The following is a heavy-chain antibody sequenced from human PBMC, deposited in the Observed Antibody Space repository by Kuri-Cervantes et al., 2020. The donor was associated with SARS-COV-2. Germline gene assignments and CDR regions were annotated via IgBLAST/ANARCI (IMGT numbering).Heavy chain of an antibody. Sequence: APVKVSCKASGYTFTNYGISWVRQAPGQGLEWMGWSSGYNGNTNYAQKVQGRVTMTADISTSTAYTGLRRLRSDDTAVYYCARSRHCSSTSCYGGYYMAVWGKGNAV. V-gene: IGHV1-18*04. D-gene: IGHD2-2*01. CDR3: ARSRHCSSTSCYGGYYMAV. CDR1: GYTFTNYG. CDR2: SSGYNGNT. J-gene: IGHJ6*03.